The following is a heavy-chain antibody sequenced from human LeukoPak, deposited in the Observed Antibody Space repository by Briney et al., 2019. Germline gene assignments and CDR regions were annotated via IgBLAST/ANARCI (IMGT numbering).Heavy chain of an antibody. D-gene: IGHD6-19*01. V-gene: IGHV3-7*01. CDR3: ARDRPQQWLVRGQRGYYYYMDV. Sequence: GGSLRLSCAASGFTFNNYWMTWVRQAPGMGLEWVANIKQDGSEKYYVDSVKGRFTISRDIAKNSLYLQMNSLRAKDTAVYYCARDRPQQWLVRGQRGYYYYMDVWGKGTTVTISS. J-gene: IGHJ6*03. CDR2: IKQDGSEK. CDR1: GFTFNNYW.